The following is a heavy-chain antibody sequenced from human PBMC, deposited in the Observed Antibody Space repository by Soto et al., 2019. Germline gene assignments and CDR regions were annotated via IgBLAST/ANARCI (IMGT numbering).Heavy chain of an antibody. CDR1: GGSISSYY. Sequence: SETLSLTCTVSGGSISSYYWSWIRQPPGKGLEWIGYIYYSGSTNYNPSLKSRVSISVDTSKNQFSLKLSSVTAADTAVYYCARRYGGNFDYWGQGALVTVSS. D-gene: IGHD1-26*01. J-gene: IGHJ4*02. CDR2: IYYSGST. CDR3: ARRYGGNFDY. V-gene: IGHV4-59*01.